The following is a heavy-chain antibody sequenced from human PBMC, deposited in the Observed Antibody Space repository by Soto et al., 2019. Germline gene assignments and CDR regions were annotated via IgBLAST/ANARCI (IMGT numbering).Heavy chain of an antibody. J-gene: IGHJ4*02. CDR3: ARTVMATITFDS. V-gene: IGHV4-31*03. Sequence: PSQTLSLTCTVSGGSINSGAYYWSLIRQDSGKGLEWIGYIYYSGSTYNNPSLQSRSIISIDTSQNQFSLKLNSVTAADTAVYYCARTVMATITFDSWGQGALVTVSS. D-gene: IGHD5-12*01. CDR2: IYYSGST. CDR1: GGSINSGAYY.